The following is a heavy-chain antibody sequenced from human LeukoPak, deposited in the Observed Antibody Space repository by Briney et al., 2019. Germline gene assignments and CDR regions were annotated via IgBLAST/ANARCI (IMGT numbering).Heavy chain of an antibody. CDR3: ARGANYYDSSGYYYSFYYFDY. V-gene: IGHV3-23*01. D-gene: IGHD3-22*01. J-gene: IGHJ4*02. CDR1: GFTFSSYA. Sequence: GGSLRLSCAASGFTFSSYAMSWVRQAPGKGLEWVSAISGSGGSTYYADSVKGRFTISRDNSKNTLYLQMNSLRAEDTAVYYCARGANYYDSSGYYYSFYYFDYWGQGTLVTVSS. CDR2: ISGSGGST.